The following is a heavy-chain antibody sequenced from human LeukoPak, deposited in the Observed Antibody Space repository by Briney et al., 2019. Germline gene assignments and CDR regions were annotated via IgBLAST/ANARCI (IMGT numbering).Heavy chain of an antibody. CDR3: ARAYRRTAAFDI. CDR2: INHSGST. V-gene: IGHV4-34*01. J-gene: IGHJ3*02. CDR1: GGSFSGYY. Sequence: SETLSLTCAVYGGSFSGYYWSWIRQPPGKGLEWIGEINHSGSTNYNPSLKSRVTISVDTSKNQFSLKLSSVTAADTAVYYCARAYRRTAAFDIWGQGTMVTVSS. D-gene: IGHD3-16*02.